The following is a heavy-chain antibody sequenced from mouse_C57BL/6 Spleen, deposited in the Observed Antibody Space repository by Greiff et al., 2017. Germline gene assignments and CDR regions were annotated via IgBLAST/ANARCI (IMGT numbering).Heavy chain of an antibody. Sequence: QVQLKQSGAELARPGASVKLSCKASGYTFTSYGISWVKQRTGQGLEWIGEIYPRSGNTYYNEKFKGKATLTADKSSSTAYMELRSRTSEDSAVYFCARRGFSTVVAGFDYWGQGTTLTVSS. J-gene: IGHJ2*01. D-gene: IGHD1-1*01. CDR2: IYPRSGNT. V-gene: IGHV1-81*01. CDR3: ARRGFSTVVAGFDY. CDR1: GYTFTSYG.